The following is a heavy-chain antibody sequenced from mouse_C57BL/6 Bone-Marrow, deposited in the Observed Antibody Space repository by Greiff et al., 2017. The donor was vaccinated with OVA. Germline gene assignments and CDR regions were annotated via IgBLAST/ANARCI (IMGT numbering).Heavy chain of an antibody. J-gene: IGHJ4*01. V-gene: IGHV3-6*01. CDR2: ISYDGSN. CDR1: GYSITSGYY. CDR3: ARGGYYAMDY. Sequence: EVKVEESGPGLVKPSQSLSLTCSVTGYSITSGYYWNWIRQFPGNKLEWMGYISYDGSNNYNPSLKNRISITRDTSKNQFFLKLNSVTTEDTATYYCARGGYYAMDYWGQGTSVTVSS.